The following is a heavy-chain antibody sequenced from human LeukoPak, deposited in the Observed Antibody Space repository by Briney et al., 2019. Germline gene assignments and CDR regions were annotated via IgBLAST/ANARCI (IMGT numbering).Heavy chain of an antibody. Sequence: GGSLRLSCAASGFTFSSYSMNWVRQAPGKGLEWVSSISSGSSYIFYADSVKGRFTISRDNAKNSLYLQMDSLRAEDTAVYYCAREEYSSSWYLGNYFDYWGQGTLVTVSS. CDR1: GFTFSSYS. CDR3: AREEYSSSWYLGNYFDY. CDR2: ISSGSSYI. D-gene: IGHD6-13*01. V-gene: IGHV3-21*01. J-gene: IGHJ4*02.